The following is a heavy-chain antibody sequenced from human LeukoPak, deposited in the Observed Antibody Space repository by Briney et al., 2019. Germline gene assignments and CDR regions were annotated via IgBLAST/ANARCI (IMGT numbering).Heavy chain of an antibody. CDR3: ARCPAGTIDY. Sequence: KRSEALSLTCAVYGESFSGHYWTWIRQPPGKGLEWIGEIDGSGSTNYNPSLKSRVTILEDTSKNQFFLKLKSVTAADTAMYYCARCPAGTIDYWGQGTLVTVSS. V-gene: IGHV4-34*01. CDR1: GESFSGHY. D-gene: IGHD6-19*01. J-gene: IGHJ4*02. CDR2: IDGSGST.